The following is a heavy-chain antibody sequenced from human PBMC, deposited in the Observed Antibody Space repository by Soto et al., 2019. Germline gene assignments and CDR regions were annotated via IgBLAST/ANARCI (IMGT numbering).Heavy chain of an antibody. CDR2: INHSGST. D-gene: IGHD3-10*01. Sequence: SETLSLTCAVYGGSFSGYYWSWIRQPPGKGLEWIGEINHSGSTNYNPSLKSRVTISVDTSKNQFSLKLSSVTAADTAVYYCARGRYYYGSGSYYTHWGQGTLVTVSS. J-gene: IGHJ4*02. CDR3: ARGRYYYGSGSYYTH. CDR1: GGSFSGYY. V-gene: IGHV4-34*01.